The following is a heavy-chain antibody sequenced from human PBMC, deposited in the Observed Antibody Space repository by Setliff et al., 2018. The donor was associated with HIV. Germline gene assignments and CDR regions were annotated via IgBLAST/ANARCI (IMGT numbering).Heavy chain of an antibody. CDR3: VRDDNYFDTTGYYPYFDY. V-gene: IGHV1-18*01. CDR1: GYTFISLG. Sequence: VASVKVSCKTSGYTFISLGISWVRQAPGQGLEWMGWIAGHNGDTKYDQMLQGRVTVAADISTSTVYMELRSLRSDDTAMYYCVRDDNYFDTTGYYPYFDYWGQGTQVTVSS. D-gene: IGHD3-22*01. CDR2: IAGHNGDT. J-gene: IGHJ4*02.